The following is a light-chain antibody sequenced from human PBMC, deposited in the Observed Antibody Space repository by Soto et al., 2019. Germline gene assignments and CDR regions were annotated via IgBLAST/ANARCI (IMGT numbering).Light chain of an antibody. CDR2: KAS. CDR3: QHYNSYSEA. CDR1: QTISSW. Sequence: DIQMTQSPSPLSGSVGDRVTITCRASQTISSWLASYQQKPGKAPKLLIYKASSLKSGVPSRFSGSGSGTEFTLTISSLQPDDFATYYCQHYNSYSEAFGQGTKLELK. J-gene: IGKJ1*01. V-gene: IGKV1-5*03.